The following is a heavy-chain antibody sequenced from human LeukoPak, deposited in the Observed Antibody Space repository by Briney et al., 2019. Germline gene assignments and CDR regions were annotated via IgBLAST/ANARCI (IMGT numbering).Heavy chain of an antibody. V-gene: IGHV5-51*01. Sequence: GESLKISWKGSGYRFTSYWLGWVRQIPGKGLEWMGIIYPGDSDTRYSPSFQGQVTISADRSISTAYLQWSSLKASDTAMYYCARATVQYCSSTSCSTHRYFDYWGQGTLVTVSS. CDR3: ARATVQYCSSTSCSTHRYFDY. CDR1: GYRFTSYW. J-gene: IGHJ4*02. CDR2: IYPGDSDT. D-gene: IGHD2-2*02.